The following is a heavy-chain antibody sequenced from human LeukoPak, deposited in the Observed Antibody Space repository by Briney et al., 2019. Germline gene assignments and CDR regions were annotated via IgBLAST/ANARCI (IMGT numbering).Heavy chain of an antibody. V-gene: IGHV3-53*01. CDR3: AKSEPLPWFGELGHYFDY. Sequence: GGSLRLSCAASGFTVSSNYLTWVRQAPGKGLEWVSYIYGDSSRNYADSVKGRFTISRDNSKNTLYLQMNSLRAEDTAVYFCAKSEPLPWFGELGHYFDYWGQGTLVTVSS. CDR2: IYGDSSR. J-gene: IGHJ4*02. CDR1: GFTVSSNY. D-gene: IGHD3-10*01.